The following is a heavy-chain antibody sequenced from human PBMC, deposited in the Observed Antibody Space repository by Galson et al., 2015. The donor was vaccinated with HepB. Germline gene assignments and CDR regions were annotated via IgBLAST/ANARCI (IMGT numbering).Heavy chain of an antibody. CDR2: ISYDGSNK. J-gene: IGHJ6*03. D-gene: IGHD6-6*01. Sequence: SLRLSCAASGFTFSSYGMHWVRQAPGKGLEWVAVISYDGSNKYYADSVKGRFTISRDNSKNTLYLQMNSLRAEDTAVYYCAKDSLVRPSRIGYMDVWGKGTTVTVSS. V-gene: IGHV3-30*18. CDR3: AKDSLVRPSRIGYMDV. CDR1: GFTFSSYG.